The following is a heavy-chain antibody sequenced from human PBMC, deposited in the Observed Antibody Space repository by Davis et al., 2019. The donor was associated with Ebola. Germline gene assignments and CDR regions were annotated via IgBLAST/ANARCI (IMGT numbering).Heavy chain of an antibody. CDR1: GVSFRCYY. J-gene: IGHJ4*02. CDR2: INHSGST. Sequence: SQTPSLTCAVYGVSFRCYYWRWIRQPPGQGLEWIGEINHSGSTNYNPSLKSRVTIPVDTSKNQFSLKLSSVTAAYTAVYYWARGPAYSGIDYWGQGTLVTVSS. V-gene: IGHV4-34*01. D-gene: IGHD1-26*01. CDR3: ARGPAYSGIDY.